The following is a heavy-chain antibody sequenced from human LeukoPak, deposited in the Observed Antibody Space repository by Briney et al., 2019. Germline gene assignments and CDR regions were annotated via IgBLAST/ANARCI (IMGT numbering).Heavy chain of an antibody. CDR1: GFTFSTYA. Sequence: GGSLRLSCAASGFTFSTYAMGWVRQAPGKGLEWVSVIGSGGSTYSADSVTGRFTISRDNSKNTPYLQMNSLRAEDTAVYYCAKRLGTAGFDYWGQGTLVTVS. V-gene: IGHV3-23*01. J-gene: IGHJ4*02. D-gene: IGHD1/OR15-1a*01. CDR3: AKRLGTAGFDY. CDR2: IGSGGST.